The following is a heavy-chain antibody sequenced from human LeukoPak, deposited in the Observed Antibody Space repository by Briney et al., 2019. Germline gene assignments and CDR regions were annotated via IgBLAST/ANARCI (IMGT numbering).Heavy chain of an antibody. D-gene: IGHD2-15*01. CDR1: GFTFSSNY. CDR3: ARYCSGGSCYASDY. Sequence: HPGGSLRLSCAASGFTFSSNYMCWVRQAPGKGLEWVSVIYSGGSTYYADSVKGRFTISRDNSKNTLYLQMNSLRAEDTAVYYCARYCSGGSCYASDYWGQGTLVTVSS. V-gene: IGHV3-53*01. J-gene: IGHJ4*02. CDR2: IYSGGST.